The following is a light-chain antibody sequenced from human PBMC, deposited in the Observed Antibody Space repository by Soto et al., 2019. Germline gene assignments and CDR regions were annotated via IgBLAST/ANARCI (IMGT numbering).Light chain of an antibody. V-gene: IGKV1-17*03. J-gene: IGKJ2*01. Sequence: DIQMTQSPSAMSASVGDRVTITCRASQGINIFLAWFQQKPGKVPQRLIYAASSLEGGVPSRFSDSGSGTEFTLTINSLQPEDFATYYCLQHNTYPYTFGQGTRLDIK. CDR1: QGINIF. CDR2: AAS. CDR3: LQHNTYPYT.